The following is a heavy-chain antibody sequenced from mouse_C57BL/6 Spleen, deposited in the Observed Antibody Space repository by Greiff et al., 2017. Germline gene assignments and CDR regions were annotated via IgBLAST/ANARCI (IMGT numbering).Heavy chain of an antibody. CDR2: ISSGGSYT. Sequence: EVMLVESGGDLVKPGGSLKLSCAASGFTFSSYGMSWVRQTPDKRLEWVGTISSGGSYTYYPDSVKGRITIARDNGKHTLYLQMSSLKSEDTAMYYGARQGDYDGGYWYFEVWGTGTTVTVSS. CDR1: GFTFSSYG. D-gene: IGHD2-4*01. J-gene: IGHJ1*03. V-gene: IGHV5-6*01. CDR3: ARQGDYDGGYWYFEV.